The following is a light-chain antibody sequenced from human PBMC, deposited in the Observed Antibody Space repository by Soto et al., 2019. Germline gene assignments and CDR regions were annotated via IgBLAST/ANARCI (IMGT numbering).Light chain of an antibody. Sequence: QSVLPKPASVSGSPGQSITISCPGTSSDVGGYNYVSWYQQHPGKAPKLMIYDVSNRPSGVSNRFSGSKSGNTASLTISGLQAEDEADYYCSSYTSSSAWVFGGGTKVTVL. J-gene: IGLJ3*02. CDR3: SSYTSSSAWV. CDR2: DVS. V-gene: IGLV2-14*01. CDR1: SSDVGGYNY.